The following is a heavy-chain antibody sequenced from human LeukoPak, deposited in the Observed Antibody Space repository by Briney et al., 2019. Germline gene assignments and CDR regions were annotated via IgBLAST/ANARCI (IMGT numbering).Heavy chain of an antibody. J-gene: IGHJ5*02. D-gene: IGHD3-9*01. CDR3: ARLSRVLRYFDA. Sequence: ASETLSLTCTVSGGSISSSSYYWGWIRQPPGKGLEWMGSIYYSGSTYYNPSLKSRVTISVDTSKNQFSLKLSSVTAADTAVYYCARLSRVLRYFDAWGQGTLVNVSS. CDR1: GGSISSSSYY. CDR2: IYYSGST. V-gene: IGHV4-39*01.